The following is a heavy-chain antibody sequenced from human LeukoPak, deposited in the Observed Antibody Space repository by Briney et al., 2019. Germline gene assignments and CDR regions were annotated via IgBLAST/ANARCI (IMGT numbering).Heavy chain of an antibody. D-gene: IGHD3-9*01. Sequence: PSETLSLTCTVSGGSISTNSYYWGWLRQPPGTGLKWLGSIYYSGSTYYNPSLRSRVTISVNTSKNQFSLKLSSVTAADTAVYYCARAYRGYDILTGYSPAPWFDPWGQGTLVTVSS. J-gene: IGHJ5*02. CDR1: GGSISTNSYY. CDR2: IYYSGST. V-gene: IGHV4-39*01. CDR3: ARAYRGYDILTGYSPAPWFDP.